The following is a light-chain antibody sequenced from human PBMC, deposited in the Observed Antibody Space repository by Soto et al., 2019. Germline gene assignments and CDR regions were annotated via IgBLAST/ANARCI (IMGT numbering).Light chain of an antibody. J-gene: IGLJ2*01. Sequence: QSALTQPASVSGSPGQSITISCTGTSSDVGSYNLVSWYPQHPGKAPKLMIYEGSKRPSGVSNRFSGYKSGNTASLTISGLQAEDEAAYYCCSYAGSVVFGGGTKLTVL. V-gene: IGLV2-23*01. CDR2: EGS. CDR1: SSDVGSYNL. CDR3: CSYAGSVV.